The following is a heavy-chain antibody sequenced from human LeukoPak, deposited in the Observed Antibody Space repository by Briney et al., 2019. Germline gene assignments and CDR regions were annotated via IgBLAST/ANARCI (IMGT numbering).Heavy chain of an antibody. CDR3: ARLLNYDFWSGYYKYNWFDP. CDR2: INHSGST. D-gene: IGHD3-3*01. V-gene: IGHV4-34*01. Sequence: PSETLSLTCAVYGGSFSGYYWSWIRQPPGKGLEWIGEINHSGSTNYNPSLKSRVTISVDTSKNQFSLKLSSVTAADTAVYYCARLLNYDFWSGYYKYNWFDPWGQGILVTVSS. CDR1: GGSFSGYY. J-gene: IGHJ5*02.